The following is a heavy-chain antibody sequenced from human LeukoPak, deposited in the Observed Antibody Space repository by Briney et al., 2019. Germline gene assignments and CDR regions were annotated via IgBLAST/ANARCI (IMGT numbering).Heavy chain of an antibody. CDR2: INSDGSST. CDR1: GFTFSSYW. CDR3: ASLGHAGYYDFWSGYYMPYYMDV. D-gene: IGHD3-3*01. V-gene: IGHV3-74*01. Sequence: GGSLRLSCAASGFTFSSYWMHWVRQAPGKGLVWVSRINSDGSSTSYADSVKGRFTISRDSAKSTLYLQMNSLRAEDTAVYYCASLGHAGYYDFWSGYYMPYYMDVWGKGTTVTVSS. J-gene: IGHJ6*03.